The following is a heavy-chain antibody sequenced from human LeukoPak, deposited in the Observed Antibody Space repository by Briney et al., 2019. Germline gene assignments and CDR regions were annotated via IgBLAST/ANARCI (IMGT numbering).Heavy chain of an antibody. CDR2: ISAYNGNT. Sequence: ASVKVSCKASGYTFTSYGISWVRQAPGQGLEWMGWISAYNGNTNYAQKLQGRVTMTTDTSTSTAYMELRSLRSDDTAVYYCARECYYDSSGLRFDPWGQGTLVTVSS. J-gene: IGHJ5*02. CDR1: GYTFTSYG. V-gene: IGHV1-18*01. D-gene: IGHD3-22*01. CDR3: ARECYYDSSGLRFDP.